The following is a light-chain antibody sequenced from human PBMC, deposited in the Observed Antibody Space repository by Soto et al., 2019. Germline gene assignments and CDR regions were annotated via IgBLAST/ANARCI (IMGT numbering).Light chain of an antibody. CDR1: QDISIY. Sequence: DIQMTQSPSSLSASVGDRVTITCLASQDISIYLNWYQQKLGKAPKLLIYDTSTLGAGVPARFSESGSGTVFTLTINSLQPEDLATYYCQQYDSLTWTFGQGTRVEVK. CDR2: DTS. V-gene: IGKV1-33*01. J-gene: IGKJ1*01. CDR3: QQYDSLTWT.